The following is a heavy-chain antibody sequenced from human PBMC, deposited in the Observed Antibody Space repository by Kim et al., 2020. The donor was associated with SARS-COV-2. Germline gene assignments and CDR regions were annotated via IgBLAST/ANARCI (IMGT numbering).Heavy chain of an antibody. CDR1: GFTFSSYD. J-gene: IGHJ6*02. Sequence: GGSLRLSCAASGFTFSSYDMHWVRQATGKGLEWVSAIGTAGDTYYPGSVKGRFTISRENAKNSLYLQMNSLRAGDTAVYYCARAGDGSGSYRRYYYYGMDVWGQGTTVTVSS. CDR2: IGTAGDT. D-gene: IGHD3-10*01. V-gene: IGHV3-13*04. CDR3: ARAGDGSGSYRRYYYYGMDV.